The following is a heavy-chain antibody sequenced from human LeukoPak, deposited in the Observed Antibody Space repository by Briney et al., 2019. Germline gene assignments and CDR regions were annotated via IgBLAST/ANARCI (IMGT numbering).Heavy chain of an antibody. V-gene: IGHV4-59*01. CDR3: ARGRYSSSRYWFDP. CDR1: GGSISSYY. CDR2: IYYSGSI. J-gene: IGHJ5*02. Sequence: SETLSLTCTVSGGSISSYYWSWIRQPPGKGLEWIGYIYYSGSINYNPSLKSRVTISVDTSKNQFSLKLSSVTAADTAVYYCARGRYSSSRYWFDPWGQGTLVTVSS. D-gene: IGHD6-13*01.